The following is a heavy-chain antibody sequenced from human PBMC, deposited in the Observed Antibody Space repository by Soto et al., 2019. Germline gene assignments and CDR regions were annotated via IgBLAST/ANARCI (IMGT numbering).Heavy chain of an antibody. V-gene: IGHV4-59*08. CDR3: ARSSTGYGGAV. CDR1: GGSISSNY. CDR2: IHYSGST. Sequence: QVQLQESGPGRVKPSETLSLTCTVSGGSISSNYWTWIRQPPGKGLEWIGYIHYSGSTDYNPSLKSRVTISLDTSKSQFSLKMSSVTAADTAIYYCARSSTGYGGAVWGQGTLVTVSS. J-gene: IGHJ4*02. D-gene: IGHD3-9*01.